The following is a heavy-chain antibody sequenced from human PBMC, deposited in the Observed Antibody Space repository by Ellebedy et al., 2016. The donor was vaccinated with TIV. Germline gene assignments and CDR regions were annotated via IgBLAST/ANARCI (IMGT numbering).Heavy chain of an antibody. CDR3: SCGYRYNSGVTKARVFLYFDY. D-gene: IGHD5-12*01. V-gene: IGHV3-49*04. CDR2: IRDKAYGGTT. Sequence: GGSLRLXXTGSGFTFGDYNINWVRQAPGKGLEWVGFIRDKAYGGTTDYAASVKDSFTISRDDSKSIAYLQVDSLTTDDTAVYYCSCGYRYNSGVTKARVFLYFDYWGQGTLVTVSS. CDR1: GFTFGDYN. J-gene: IGHJ4*02.